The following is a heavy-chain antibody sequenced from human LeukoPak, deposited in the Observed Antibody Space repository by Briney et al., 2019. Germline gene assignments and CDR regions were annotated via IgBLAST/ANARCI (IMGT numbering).Heavy chain of an antibody. D-gene: IGHD2/OR15-2a*01. V-gene: IGHV4-59*08. Sequence: SETLSLTCTVSGDSISSSSWTWIRQSPGKGLESLGYITYNGKTKYNSSFEGRVAMSVDTSKSQFSLTLSFVTAADTAVYYCARRIFSGKFRHLLYSYMDVWGKGTTVIVS. CDR1: GDSISSSS. CDR3: ARRIFSGKFRHLLYSYMDV. CDR2: ITYNGKT. J-gene: IGHJ6*03.